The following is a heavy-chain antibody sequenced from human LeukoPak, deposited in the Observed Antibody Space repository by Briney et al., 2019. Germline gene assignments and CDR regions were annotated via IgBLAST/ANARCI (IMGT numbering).Heavy chain of an antibody. Sequence: NPSETLSLTCTVPGGSISSYYWSWIRQPAGKGLEWVGRIYTNGSTYYNPSLKSRVAMSVDASKNQFSLKRSSVTAADTAVYYSARDEYYYGSGNYYYYMDVWGKGTTVTISS. CDR1: GGSISSYY. CDR2: IYTNGST. J-gene: IGHJ6*03. CDR3: ARDEYYYGSGNYYYYMDV. D-gene: IGHD3-10*01. V-gene: IGHV4-4*07.